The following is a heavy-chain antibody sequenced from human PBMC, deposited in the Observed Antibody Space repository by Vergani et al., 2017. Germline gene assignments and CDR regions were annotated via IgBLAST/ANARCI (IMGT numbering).Heavy chain of an antibody. J-gene: IGHJ5*02. V-gene: IGHV3-33*01. CDR1: GFTFIQYG. Sequence: QVQLVESGGGVVQPGRSLRLSCAASGFTFIQYGMHWVRQAPGKGLEWVAVTWYDGNNKQYADSVKGRFTISRDNSKSTMYMQMNSLRDEDTDVYYCARDLRLLYNRFDPWGQGTLVTVSS. CDR2: TWYDGNNK. CDR3: ARDLRLLYNRFDP. D-gene: IGHD1-14*01.